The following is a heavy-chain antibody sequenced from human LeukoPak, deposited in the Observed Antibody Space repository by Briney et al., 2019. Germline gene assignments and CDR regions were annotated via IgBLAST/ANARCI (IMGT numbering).Heavy chain of an antibody. CDR2: INPSSGGS. CDR3: ATITEDRENNY. CDR1: GYTFTGYY. V-gene: IGHV1-2*02. J-gene: IGHJ4*02. Sequence: ASVKVSCKASGYTFTGYYMHWVRQAPGQGPEWMGWINPSSGGSTYAQKFQGRVTMTRDTSISTAYMELSSLRYHDTAVYYCATITEDRENNYWGQGTLVTVSS. D-gene: IGHD1-14*01.